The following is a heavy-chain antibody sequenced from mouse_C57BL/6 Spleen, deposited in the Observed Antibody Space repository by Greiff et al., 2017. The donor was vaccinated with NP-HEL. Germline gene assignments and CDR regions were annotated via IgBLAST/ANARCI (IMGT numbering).Heavy chain of an antibody. CDR1: GFTFSSYT. CDR2: ISGGGGNT. D-gene: IGHD2-1*01. Sequence: EVMLVESGGGLVKPGGSLKLSCAASGFTFSSYTMSWVRQTPEKRLEWVATISGGGGNTYYPDSVKGRFTISRDNAKNTLYLQMSSLRSEDTALYYCARGYYGNYWFAYWGQGTLVTVSA. J-gene: IGHJ3*01. V-gene: IGHV5-9*01. CDR3: ARGYYGNYWFAY.